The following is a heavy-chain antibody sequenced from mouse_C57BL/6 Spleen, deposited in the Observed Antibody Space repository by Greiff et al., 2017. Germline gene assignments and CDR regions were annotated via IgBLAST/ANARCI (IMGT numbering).Heavy chain of an antibody. J-gene: IGHJ4*01. CDR3: ARSNYGSSSYAMDY. V-gene: IGHV2-2*01. Sequence: VQLVESGPGLVQPSQSLSITCTVSGFSLTSYGVHWVRQSPGKGLEWLGVIWSGGSTDYNAAFISRLSISKDNSKSQVFFKMNSLQADDTAIYYCARSNYGSSSYAMDYWGQGTSVTVSS. D-gene: IGHD1-1*01. CDR2: IWSGGST. CDR1: GFSLTSYG.